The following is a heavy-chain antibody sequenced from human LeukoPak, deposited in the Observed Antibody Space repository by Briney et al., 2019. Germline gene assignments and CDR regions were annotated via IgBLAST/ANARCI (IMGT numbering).Heavy chain of an antibody. J-gene: IGHJ4*02. Sequence: GGSLRLSCAASGFTFSSAWMNWVRQAPGKGLEWVGRIKSKTDDGTTDYATPVKGRFTISRDDSKDTLYLQMNSLKSEDTAVYYCAKGSGSSCYSPCDYWGQGILVTVSS. CDR3: AKGSGSSCYSPCDY. D-gene: IGHD2-15*01. CDR1: GFTFSSAW. V-gene: IGHV3-15*01. CDR2: IKSKTDDGTT.